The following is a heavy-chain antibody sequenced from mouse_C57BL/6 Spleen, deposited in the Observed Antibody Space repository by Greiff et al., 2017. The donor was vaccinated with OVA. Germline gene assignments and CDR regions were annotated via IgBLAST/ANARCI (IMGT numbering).Heavy chain of an antibody. CDR1: GIDFSRYW. D-gene: IGHD1-1*01. Sequence: VQLKESGGGLVQPGGSLKLSCAASGIDFSRYWMSWVRRAPGKGLEWIGEINPDSSTINYAPSLKDKFIISRDNAKKTLYLQMSKVRSEDTALYYCARPHYGSSYWYFDVWGTGTTVTVSS. J-gene: IGHJ1*03. V-gene: IGHV4-1*01. CDR3: ARPHYGSSYWYFDV. CDR2: INPDSSTI.